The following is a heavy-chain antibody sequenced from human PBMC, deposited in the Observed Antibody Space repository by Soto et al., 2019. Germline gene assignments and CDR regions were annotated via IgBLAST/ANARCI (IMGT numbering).Heavy chain of an antibody. J-gene: IGHJ6*03. CDR2: INSDGSST. CDR3: ASHPYDFWNYYYMDV. V-gene: IGHV3-74*01. CDR1: GFTFSSYW. D-gene: IGHD3-3*01. Sequence: GGSLRLSCAASGFTFSSYWMHWVRQAPGKGLVWVSRINSDGSSTSYADSVKGRFTISRDNAKNTLYLQMNSLRAEDTAVYYCASHPYDFWNYYYMDVWGKGTTVTVSS.